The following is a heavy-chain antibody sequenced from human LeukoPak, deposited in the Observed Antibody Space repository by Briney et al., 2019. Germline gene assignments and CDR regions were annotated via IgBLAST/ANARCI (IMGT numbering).Heavy chain of an antibody. Sequence: AGRSLRLSCEVSGFTFRSYGMHWVRQAPGKGPEWVAVIWYDGSNKYYADSVKGRFTISRDNSDSTLYLQMHSLRAEDTAVYYCVRGPQGVVIPHFYYYMDVWGRGTTVTVSS. J-gene: IGHJ6*03. D-gene: IGHD3-3*01. CDR3: VRGPQGVVIPHFYYYMDV. CDR1: GFTFRSYG. V-gene: IGHV3-33*01. CDR2: IWYDGSNK.